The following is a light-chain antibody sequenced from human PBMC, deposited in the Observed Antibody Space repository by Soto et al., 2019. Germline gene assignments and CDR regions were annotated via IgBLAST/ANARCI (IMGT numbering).Light chain of an antibody. J-gene: IGKJ1*01. V-gene: IGKV3-20*01. CDR3: QQYGSLVT. CDR1: QSVSSSY. Sequence: EIVLTQSPATLSLSPVERATLSCRASQSVSSSYLAWYQHKPGRAPRLLIDGTSSRATGIPDRFSGSGSGTDFTLTISRLEPEDLAVYYCQQYGSLVTFGQGTKVDI. CDR2: GTS.